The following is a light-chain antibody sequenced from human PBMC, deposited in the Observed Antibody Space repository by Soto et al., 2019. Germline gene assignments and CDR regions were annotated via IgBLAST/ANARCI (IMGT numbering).Light chain of an antibody. CDR3: QQYVTLPLT. CDR1: QSVSGSS. V-gene: IGKV3-20*01. Sequence: IVLTQSPGTLSLSPGERATLSCRASQSVSGSSLAWYQQKPGQAPRLLIYGASSRATGIPDRFSGSGSGTDFTLTISRLEPEDFAVYYCQQYVTLPLTFXGGTKVDIK. J-gene: IGKJ4*01. CDR2: GAS.